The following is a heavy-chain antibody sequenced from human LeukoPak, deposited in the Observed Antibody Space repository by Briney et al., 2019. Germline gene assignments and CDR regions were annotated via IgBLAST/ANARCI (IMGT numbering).Heavy chain of an antibody. CDR3: ARNNRGYSYGYLNP. CDR1: GGSISSGGYY. J-gene: IGHJ5*02. Sequence: NPSQTLSLTCTVSGGSISSGGYYWSWLRQHPGKGLEWIGYIYYSGSTYYNPSLKSRVTISVDTSKNQFSLKLSSVTAADTAVYYCARNNRGYSYGYLNPWGQGTLVTVSS. CDR2: IYYSGST. V-gene: IGHV4-31*03. D-gene: IGHD5-18*01.